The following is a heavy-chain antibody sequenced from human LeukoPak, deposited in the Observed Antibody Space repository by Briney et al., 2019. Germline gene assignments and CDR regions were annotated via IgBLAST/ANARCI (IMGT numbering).Heavy chain of an antibody. J-gene: IGHJ5*02. Sequence: GGTLRLSCVASGFTFSSYGMTWVRQAPGKGLEWVSAISGSGGNTYSADSVRGRFTISRDNAKNSLFLQMNSLSPDDTAVYFCARAGVVWFGEFDPWGQGTLVTVSS. V-gene: IGHV3-23*01. D-gene: IGHD3-10*01. CDR3: ARAGVVWFGEFDP. CDR1: GFTFSSYG. CDR2: ISGSGGNT.